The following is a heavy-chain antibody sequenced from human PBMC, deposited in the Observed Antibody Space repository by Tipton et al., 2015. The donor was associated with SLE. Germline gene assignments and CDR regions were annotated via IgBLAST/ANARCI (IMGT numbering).Heavy chain of an antibody. D-gene: IGHD6-19*01. Sequence: QLVQSGAEVKKPGASVKVSCKASGYAFTDYFVNWVRQAPGQGLEWVGWINPNNGDTDYAQKFQGRVTMTRDTSISTAYMELIRLRSDDTAVYYCARGAGYNSGGKWFDPWGQGSLVTVSS. CDR1: GYAFTDYF. CDR2: INPNNGDT. J-gene: IGHJ5*02. CDR3: ARGAGYNSGGKWFDP. V-gene: IGHV1-2*02.